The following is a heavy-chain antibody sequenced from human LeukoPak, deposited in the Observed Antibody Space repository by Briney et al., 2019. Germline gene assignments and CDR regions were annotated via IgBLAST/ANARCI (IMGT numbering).Heavy chain of an antibody. D-gene: IGHD3-16*01. Sequence: SETLSLTCDVSGGSISTGNYWWGSLRQPPGKGLEWIGIIFHTGKTHDNPSLKSRVSMSVDTSKNQFSLRLSAVTAADTAVYYCARQMGVGVWALDYWGQGALVTVSS. CDR3: ARQMGVGVWALDY. V-gene: IGHV4-39*01. CDR2: IFHTGKT. J-gene: IGHJ4*02. CDR1: GGSISTGNYW.